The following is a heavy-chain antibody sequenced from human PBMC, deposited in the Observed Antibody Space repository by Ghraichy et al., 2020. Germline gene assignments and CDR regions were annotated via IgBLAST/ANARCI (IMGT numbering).Heavy chain of an antibody. Sequence: GGSLRLSCAASGFTVSGNSMSWVRQAPGKGLEWVSIVYSAGNTYYADSVKGRFTISRDSSKNTLYLQMTSLRAEDTAVYFCARKGGSGSNPYYFDYWGPGTLVTVSS. CDR3: ARKGGSGSNPYYFDY. CDR2: VYSAGNT. V-gene: IGHV3-53*01. J-gene: IGHJ4*02. D-gene: IGHD3-22*01. CDR1: GFTVSGNS.